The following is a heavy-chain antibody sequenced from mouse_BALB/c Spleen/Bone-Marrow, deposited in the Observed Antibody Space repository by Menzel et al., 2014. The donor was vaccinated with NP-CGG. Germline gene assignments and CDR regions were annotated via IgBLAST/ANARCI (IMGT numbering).Heavy chain of an antibody. D-gene: IGHD4-1*01. CDR3: ARWEYYAMDY. CDR1: GFNIKDTY. J-gene: IGHJ4*01. V-gene: IGHV14-3*02. Sequence: EVQLQESGAELVKPGASVKLSCTASGFNIKDTYMHWVKQRPEQGLEWIGRIDPANGNTKYGPKFQGKATITADTSSNTAYLQLSSLTSEDTAVYYCARWEYYAMDYWGQGTSVTVSS. CDR2: IDPANGNT.